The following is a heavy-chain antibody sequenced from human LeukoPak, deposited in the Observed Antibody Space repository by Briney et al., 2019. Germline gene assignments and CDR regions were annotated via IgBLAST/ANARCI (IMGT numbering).Heavy chain of an antibody. J-gene: IGHJ4*02. V-gene: IGHV1-18*01. CDR2: ISAYNGNT. CDR1: GYTFTSYG. D-gene: IGHD2-2*01. Sequence: ASVKVSCKASGYTFTSYGISWVRQAPGQGLEWMGWISAYNGNTNYAQKLQGRVTMTTDTSTSIAYMELRSLRSDDTAVYYCASTCARSSTSCPFDYWGQGTLVTVSS. CDR3: ASTCARSSTSCPFDY.